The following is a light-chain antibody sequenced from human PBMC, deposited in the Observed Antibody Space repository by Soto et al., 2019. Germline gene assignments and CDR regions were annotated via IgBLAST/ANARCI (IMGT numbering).Light chain of an antibody. J-gene: IGKJ4*01. Sequence: DIQMTQSPSTLSASVGDRVTITCRASQTIGKYLNWYQQKPGEAPKLLIYTTSTLQSGVPSRFSGSGSGSGTDFILTISSLQPEDFATYYCQQSYSTPLTFGGGTKGDIK. CDR3: QQSYSTPLT. CDR2: TTS. CDR1: QTIGKY. V-gene: IGKV1-39*01.